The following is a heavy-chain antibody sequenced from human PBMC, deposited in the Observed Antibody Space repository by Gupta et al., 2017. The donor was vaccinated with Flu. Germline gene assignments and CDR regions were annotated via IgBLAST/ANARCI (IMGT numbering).Heavy chain of an antibody. J-gene: IGHJ6*03. D-gene: IGHD4-4*01. V-gene: IGHV3-49*02. CDR2: IKNRAYRAEA. CDR3: SRNFDYTGYYFDYMDV. Sequence: GKGLEWVGFIKNRAYRAEAYYAASVKGRFTISRDDSKNIAYLQMNSLKNEDTAVYYCSRNFDYTGYYFDYMDVWGKGTTVTVSS.